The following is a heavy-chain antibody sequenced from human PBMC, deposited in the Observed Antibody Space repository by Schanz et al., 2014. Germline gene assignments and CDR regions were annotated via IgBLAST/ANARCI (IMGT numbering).Heavy chain of an antibody. Sequence: QVQLVQSGAEVKKPGASVKVSCKASGYSFISHAIHWVRQAPGRRLEWMGWINTASGNTRYSEAFQGRVTMTRDTSATTAYMELSSLTSEDTAVYYCAREVGLYDRGWFDPWGQGTLVIVAS. CDR2: INTASGNT. V-gene: IGHV1-3*04. CDR3: AREVGLYDRGWFDP. D-gene: IGHD3-22*01. J-gene: IGHJ5*02. CDR1: GYSFISHA.